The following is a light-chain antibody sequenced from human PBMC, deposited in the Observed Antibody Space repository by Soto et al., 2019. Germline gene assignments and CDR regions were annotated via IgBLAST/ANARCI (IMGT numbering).Light chain of an antibody. V-gene: IGLV2-14*01. CDR3: SSFTISSTLV. CDR2: AVS. CDR1: SSDVGGYNY. Sequence: QSVLTQPASVSGSPGQSITISCTGTSSDVGGYNYVSWYQQHPGKAPKLMIYAVSNRPSGVSYRFSGSKSGNTASLTISGLDAEDEADYYCSSFTISSTLVFGTGTKLTVL. J-gene: IGLJ1*01.